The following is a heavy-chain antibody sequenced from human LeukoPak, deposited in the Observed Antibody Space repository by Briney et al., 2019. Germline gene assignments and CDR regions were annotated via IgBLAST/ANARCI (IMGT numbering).Heavy chain of an antibody. D-gene: IGHD3-10*01. CDR1: GGSISSYY. J-gene: IGHJ3*02. CDR2: IYYSGST. Sequence: SETLSLTCTVSGGSISSYYWSWIRQPPGKGLEWIGYIYYSGSTYYNPSLKSRVTISVDTSKNQFSLKLSSVTAADTAVYYCATPKEGSGSGAFDIWGQGTMVTVSS. CDR3: ATPKEGSGSGAFDI. V-gene: IGHV4-59*12.